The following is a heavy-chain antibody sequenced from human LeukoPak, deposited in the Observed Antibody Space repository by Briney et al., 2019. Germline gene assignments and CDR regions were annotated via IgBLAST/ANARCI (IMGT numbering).Heavy chain of an antibody. V-gene: IGHV3-30*04. CDR2: VSLDGSDK. D-gene: IGHD3-10*01. Sequence: GRSLRLSCAASRFTITNYAIHWVRQAPGKGLDWVAVVSLDGSDKYYTDSVRGRFIISRDNSKNTLYLQMNSPTPEDTAVYYCARDRALGYFDLWGRGTLVTVSS. CDR3: ARDRALGYFDL. CDR1: RFTITNYA. J-gene: IGHJ2*01.